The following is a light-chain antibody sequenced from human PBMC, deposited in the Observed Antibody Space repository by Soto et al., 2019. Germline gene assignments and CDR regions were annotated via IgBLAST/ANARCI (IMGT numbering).Light chain of an antibody. J-gene: IGKJ1*01. V-gene: IGKV3-20*01. Sequence: EIVLTQSPGTLSLSPGERATLSYGASQSVSNNYLAWYHQKPGQAPRLLISGISRRAAGIPDRFSGSGSGTDFTLTISRLEPEDFAVYYCQQYGNSPWTFGQGTKVDIK. CDR3: QQYGNSPWT. CDR2: GIS. CDR1: QSVSNNY.